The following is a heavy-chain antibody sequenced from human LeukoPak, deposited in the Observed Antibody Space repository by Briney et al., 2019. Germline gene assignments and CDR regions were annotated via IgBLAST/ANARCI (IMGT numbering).Heavy chain of an antibody. Sequence: PSETLSLTCTASGDSISSSRFYWAWIRQPPGRGLEWIGSILYTGRTFYSPSLKSRVTISVDTSKNQFSLRLGSVTASDTAVYYCARWDVGATIDYWGQGTLVTVSS. V-gene: IGHV4-39*01. CDR3: ARWDVGATIDY. CDR2: ILYTGRT. J-gene: IGHJ4*02. D-gene: IGHD1-26*01. CDR1: GDSISSSRFY.